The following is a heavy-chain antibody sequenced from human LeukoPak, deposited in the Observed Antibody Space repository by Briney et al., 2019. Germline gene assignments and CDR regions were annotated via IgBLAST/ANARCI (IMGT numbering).Heavy chain of an antibody. CDR1: GYTFTSYG. J-gene: IGHJ3*02. CDR3: ARSLWFGESSDAFDM. D-gene: IGHD3-10*01. V-gene: IGHV1-18*01. CDR2: ISAYNGNT. Sequence: GASVKVSCKASGYTFTSYGISWVRQAPGQGLEWMGWISAYNGNTNYAQKLQGRVTMTTDTSTSTAYMELRSLRSDDTAVYYCARSLWFGESSDAFDMWGQGTMVTVSS.